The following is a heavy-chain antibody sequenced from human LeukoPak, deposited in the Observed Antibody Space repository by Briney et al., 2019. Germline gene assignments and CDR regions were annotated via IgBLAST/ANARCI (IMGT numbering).Heavy chain of an antibody. CDR2: IIPIFGTA. J-gene: IGHJ4*02. V-gene: IGHV1-69*05. Sequence: GSSVKVSCKASGGTFSSYAISWVRQAPGQGLEWMGGIIPIFGTANYAQKFQGRVTITTDESTSTAYMEQSSLRSEDTAVYYCARSYSSSWYGGVSVYWGQGTLVTVSS. D-gene: IGHD6-13*01. CDR1: GGTFSSYA. CDR3: ARSYSSSWYGGVSVY.